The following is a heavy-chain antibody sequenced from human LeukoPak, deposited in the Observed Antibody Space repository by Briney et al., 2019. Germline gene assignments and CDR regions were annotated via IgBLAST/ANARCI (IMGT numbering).Heavy chain of an antibody. V-gene: IGHV4-59*01. J-gene: IGHJ4*02. CDR2: IYYSGST. Sequence: SETLSLTCTVSGGSISSYYWSWIRQPPGKGLEWIGYIYYSGSTNYNPSLKSRVTISVDTSKNQFSLKLSSVTAADTAVYYCASEGRSDYYDSSGYPPSFDYWGQGTLVTVSS. D-gene: IGHD3-22*01. CDR3: ASEGRSDYYDSSGYPPSFDY. CDR1: GGSISSYY.